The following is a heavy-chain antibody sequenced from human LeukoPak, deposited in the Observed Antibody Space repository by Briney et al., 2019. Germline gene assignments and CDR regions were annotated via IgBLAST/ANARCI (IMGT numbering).Heavy chain of an antibody. D-gene: IGHD3-10*01. J-gene: IGHJ4*02. CDR2: ISWDGGST. CDR3: AKASGFGELGGYFDY. CDR1: GFTFDDYT. Sequence: GGSLRLSCAASGFTFDDYTMHWVRQAPGKGLEWVSLISWDGGSTYYADSVKGRFTISRDNSKNTLYLQMNSLRAEDTAVYYCAKASGFGELGGYFDYWGQGTLVTVSS. V-gene: IGHV3-43*01.